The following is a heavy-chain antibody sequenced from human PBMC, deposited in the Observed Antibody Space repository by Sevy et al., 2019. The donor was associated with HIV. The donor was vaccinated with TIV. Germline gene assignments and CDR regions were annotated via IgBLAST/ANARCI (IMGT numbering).Heavy chain of an antibody. J-gene: IGHJ5*02. Sequence: ASVKVSCKASGYTFTSYDINWVRQATGQGLEWMGWMNPNSGNTGYAQKFQGRVTMTRNTSISTAYMELSSLRSEDPAVYYCARLSTYYDFWNGYFPGSNAGWFDPWGQGTLVTVSS. CDR2: MNPNSGNT. CDR3: ARLSTYYDFWNGYFPGSNAGWFDP. CDR1: GYTFTSYD. D-gene: IGHD3-3*01. V-gene: IGHV1-8*01.